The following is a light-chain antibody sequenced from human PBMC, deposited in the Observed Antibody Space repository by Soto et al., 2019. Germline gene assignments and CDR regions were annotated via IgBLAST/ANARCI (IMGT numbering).Light chain of an antibody. J-gene: IGLJ7*01. Sequence: QTVVTQPPSASGTPGQRVTISCSGSSSNIGSNTVNWYQQLPGTAPKLLIYSNNQRPSGVPDRFSGSKSGTSASLAISGLQSEDEADYYCAAWDDSLKAVFGGGTQLTVL. V-gene: IGLV1-44*01. CDR2: SNN. CDR3: AAWDDSLKAV. CDR1: SSNIGSNT.